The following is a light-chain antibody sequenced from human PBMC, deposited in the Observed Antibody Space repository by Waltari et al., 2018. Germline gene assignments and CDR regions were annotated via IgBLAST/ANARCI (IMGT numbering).Light chain of an antibody. Sequence: QSALTQPASMSGSPGQSITISCTGTSSDVGNYNLVSWYQHHPGTVPNLMIYEVTKRPSGISNRFSGSKSGNTASLTISGLQAEDEGDYYCCSYAGSRIVVFGGGTKMTVL. J-gene: IGLJ2*01. V-gene: IGLV2-23*02. CDR1: SSDVGNYNL. CDR2: EVT. CDR3: CSYAGSRIVV.